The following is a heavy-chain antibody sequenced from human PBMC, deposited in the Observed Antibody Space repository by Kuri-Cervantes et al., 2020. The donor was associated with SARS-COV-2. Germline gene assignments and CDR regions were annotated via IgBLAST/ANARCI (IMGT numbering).Heavy chain of an antibody. CDR1: GFIFSSYA. J-gene: IGHJ5*02. Sequence: GESLKISCAASGFIFSSYAMHWVRQAPGKGLEWVAVISYDGSNKYYADSVKGRFTISRDNSKNTLYLQMNSLRAEDTAVYYCARDLHCSSTSCYSPWFDPWGQGTLVTVSS. CDR3: ARDLHCSSTSCYSPWFDP. V-gene: IGHV3-30-3*01. CDR2: ISYDGSNK. D-gene: IGHD2-2*01.